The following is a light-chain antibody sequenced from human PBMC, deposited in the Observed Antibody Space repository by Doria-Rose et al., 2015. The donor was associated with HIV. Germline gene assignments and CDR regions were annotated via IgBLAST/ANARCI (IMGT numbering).Light chain of an antibody. CDR2: DGS. J-gene: IGKJ1*01. CDR1: QSFSSTY. V-gene: IGKV3-20*01. CDR3: HQYGTSWT. Sequence: DIVLTQSPGTLSLSPGERATLSCRASQSFSSTYLAGYQQNPGQAPSLLIYDGSTRATGIPDRFSASGSGTDFTLTISRLEPDDFALYYCHQYGTSWTFGQGTKVEI.